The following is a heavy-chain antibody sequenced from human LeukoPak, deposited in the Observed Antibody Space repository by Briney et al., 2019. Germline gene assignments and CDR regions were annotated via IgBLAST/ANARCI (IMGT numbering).Heavy chain of an antibody. V-gene: IGHV3-66*01. Sequence: GGSLRLSCAGSGFTFSNAWISWVRQAPGKGLEWVSVIYSGGFTHYADSVKDRFTISRDNSKNTLYLQMNSLRVEDTAVYYCARDSGYSSDDAYWGQGTLVTVSS. CDR2: IYSGGFT. CDR3: ARDSGYSSDDAY. CDR1: GFTFSNAW. J-gene: IGHJ4*02. D-gene: IGHD5-12*01.